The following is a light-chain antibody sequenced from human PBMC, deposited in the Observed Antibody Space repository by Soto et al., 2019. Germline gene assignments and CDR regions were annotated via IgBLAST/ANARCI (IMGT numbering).Light chain of an antibody. CDR1: QSVDSY. Sequence: PGEGATLSCRASQSVDSYLVWYQQKPGQAPRLLIYDASNRATGVPARFSGSGSGTDFTLTISSLEPEDFVVYYCQQRSRWPLTFGGGTKVDTK. V-gene: IGKV3-11*01. CDR2: DAS. CDR3: QQRSRWPLT. J-gene: IGKJ4*01.